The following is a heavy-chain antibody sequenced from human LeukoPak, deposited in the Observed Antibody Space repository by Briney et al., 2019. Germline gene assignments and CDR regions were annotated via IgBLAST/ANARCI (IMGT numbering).Heavy chain of an antibody. V-gene: IGHV1-18*01. J-gene: IGHJ4*02. CDR3: ARDEAAAGSQEFDY. Sequence: ASVKVSCKASGYTFSKYGISWVRQAPGQGLEWMGWISAYNGNTNYAQKLQGRVTMTTDTSTSTAYMELRSLRSDDTAVYYCARDEAAAGSQEFDYWGQGTLVTVSS. CDR1: GYTFSKYG. D-gene: IGHD6-13*01. CDR2: ISAYNGNT.